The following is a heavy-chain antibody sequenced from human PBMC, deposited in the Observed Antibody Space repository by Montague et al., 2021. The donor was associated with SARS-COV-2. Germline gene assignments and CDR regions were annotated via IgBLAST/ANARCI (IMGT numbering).Heavy chain of an antibody. J-gene: IGHJ6*03. CDR3: ARLRDGAVPSPILGVGPYYSYSYTDV. D-gene: IGHD3-10*01. V-gene: IGHV4-34*01. CDR2: INHGRCT. Sequence: SETLSLTCTVHGTSFSSYYCYWIRQPPCQGLEWIGEINHGRCTKYSPSLTIRLTISADTSTNQFSLTLTSVAAADTAVYYCARLRDGAVPSPILGVGPYYSYSYTDVWGRGTTV. CDR1: GTSFSSYY.